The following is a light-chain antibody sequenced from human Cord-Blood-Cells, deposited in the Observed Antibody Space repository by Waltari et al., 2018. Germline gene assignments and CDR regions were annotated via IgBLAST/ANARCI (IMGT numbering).Light chain of an antibody. V-gene: IGKV1-39*01. J-gene: IGKJ1*01. Sequence: DIQMTQSPSSLSASVGDRVTITCRASQSISSYLNWYQQKPGKAPKLLIYAASSLQSGVPSRFSGSGSGTDFTLTISSLQPEDFATYYCQQSYSIPTFGQGP. CDR3: QQSYSIPT. CDR2: AAS. CDR1: QSISSY.